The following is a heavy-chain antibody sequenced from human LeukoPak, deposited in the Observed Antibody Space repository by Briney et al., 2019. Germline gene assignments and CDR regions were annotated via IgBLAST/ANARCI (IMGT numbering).Heavy chain of an antibody. Sequence: ASVKVSCKASGYTFTSYGISWVRQAPGQGLEWMGWISAYNGNTNYAQKLQGRVTITRNTSISTAYMELSSLRSEDTAVYYCARGLLWFGGLLFYWGQGTLVTVSS. CDR2: ISAYNGNT. CDR1: GYTFTSYG. J-gene: IGHJ4*02. D-gene: IGHD3-10*01. V-gene: IGHV1-18*01. CDR3: ARGLLWFGGLLFY.